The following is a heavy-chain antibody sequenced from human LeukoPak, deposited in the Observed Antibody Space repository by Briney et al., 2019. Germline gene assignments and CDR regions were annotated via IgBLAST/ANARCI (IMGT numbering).Heavy chain of an antibody. D-gene: IGHD3-10*01. V-gene: IGHV3-21*01. CDR3: AKALGSGSYSDY. J-gene: IGHJ4*02. CDR1: GFTFSSYS. CDR2: ISSSSSYI. Sequence: GGSLRLSCVASGFTFSSYSMNWVRQAPGKGLEWVSSISSSSSYIYYADSVKGRFTISRDNAKNSLYLQMNSLRAEDTAVYYCAKALGSGSYSDYWGQGTLVTVSS.